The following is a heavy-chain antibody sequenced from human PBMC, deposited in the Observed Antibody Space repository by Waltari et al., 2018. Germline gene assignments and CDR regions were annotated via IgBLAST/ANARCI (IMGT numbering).Heavy chain of an antibody. V-gene: IGHV3-53*01. CDR1: GFTVSNNY. J-gene: IGHJ3*02. Sequence: EMQLVESGGGLIQPGGSLRLSCAASGFTVSNNYMRWVRQAPGKGLEWVSVVYSGGSTYYADSVKGRFTISRDNSKNTLFLQMNSLRAEDTAMYYCASHPYGDYWGWAFDIWGQGTMVTVSS. CDR2: VYSGGST. CDR3: ASHPYGDYWGWAFDI. D-gene: IGHD4-17*01.